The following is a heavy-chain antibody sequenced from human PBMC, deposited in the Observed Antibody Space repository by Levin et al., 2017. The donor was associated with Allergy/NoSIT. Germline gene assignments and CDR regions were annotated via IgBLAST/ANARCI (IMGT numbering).Heavy chain of an antibody. CDR2: ILSGGST. J-gene: IGHJ4*02. CDR1: GFTVSRNY. V-gene: IGHV3-66*01. CDR3: ATGMYYYESSGYPLGY. D-gene: IGHD3-22*01. Sequence: GGSLRLSCAASGFTVSRNYMTWVRQAPGKGLEWVSIILSGGSTYYADSVKGRFTISRDISQNMLYLQMNSLRAEDTAVYYCATGMYYYESSGYPLGYWGQGTLDTVSS.